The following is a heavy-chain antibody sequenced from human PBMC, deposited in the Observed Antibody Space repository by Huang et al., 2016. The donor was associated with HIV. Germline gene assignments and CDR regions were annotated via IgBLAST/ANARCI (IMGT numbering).Heavy chain of an antibody. D-gene: IGHD3-22*01. J-gene: IGHJ4*02. CDR3: ARASYDSSAYYYFDY. CDR1: GDTLSSYA. Sequence: QVQLVQSGAEVKKPGSSVKVSCKASGDTLSSYAISWVRQAPGQGIEWMGGIIPSFGTSNYAQKFQGRVTITADESMSTAYMEFSSLRSEDTAVYYCARASYDSSAYYYFDYWGQGTLVTVSS. V-gene: IGHV1-69*01. CDR2: IIPSFGTS.